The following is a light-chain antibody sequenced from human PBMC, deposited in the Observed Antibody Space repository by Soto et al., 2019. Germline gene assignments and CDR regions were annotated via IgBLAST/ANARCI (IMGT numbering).Light chain of an antibody. V-gene: IGKV3-20*01. CDR1: QSVSSSY. J-gene: IGKJ1*01. CDR3: QQSRE. CDR2: GAS. Sequence: ESVLTHSPGTLSLSPCEIATLSCRASQSVSSSYLAWYQQKPGQAPRLLIYGASSRATGIPDRFSGSGSGTDLTLTISRLEPEDFAVYYCQQSREFGQGNKVDIK.